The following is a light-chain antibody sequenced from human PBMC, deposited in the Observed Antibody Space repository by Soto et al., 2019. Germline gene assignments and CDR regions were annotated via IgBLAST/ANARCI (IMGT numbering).Light chain of an antibody. Sequence: QPVLTQSSSASASLGSSVKLTCTLSSGHSSYIIAWHQQQPGKAPRYLMKLEGSGSYNKGSGVPDRFSGSSSGADRYLTISNLHLDDEGDYYCETWDFNTRVFGGGTKLTVL. V-gene: IGLV4-60*02. CDR3: ETWDFNTRV. CDR2: LEGSGSY. CDR1: SGHSSYI. J-gene: IGLJ3*02.